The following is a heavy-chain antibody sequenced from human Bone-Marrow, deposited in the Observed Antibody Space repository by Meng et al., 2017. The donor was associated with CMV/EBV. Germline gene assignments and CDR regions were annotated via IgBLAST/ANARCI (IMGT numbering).Heavy chain of an antibody. J-gene: IGHJ6*02. CDR3: ARDLGAAAGYYYYYYGMAV. V-gene: IGHV4-59*01. Sequence: SETLSLTCTVSGGSISSYYWSWIRQPPGKGLEWIGYIYYSGSTNYNPSLKSRVTISVDTSKNQFSLKLSSVTAADTAVYYCARDLGAAAGYYYYYYGMAVWGQGTTVTVSS. D-gene: IGHD6-13*01. CDR2: IYYSGST. CDR1: GGSISSYY.